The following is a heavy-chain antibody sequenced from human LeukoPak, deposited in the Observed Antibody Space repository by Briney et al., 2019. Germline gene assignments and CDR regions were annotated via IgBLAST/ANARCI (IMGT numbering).Heavy chain of an antibody. Sequence: HTGGSLRLSCAASGFTFDDYAMHWVRQAPGKGLEWVSGISWNSGSIGYADSVKGRFTISRDNAKNSLYLQMNSLRAEDTAVYYCARDGITMVRGVISWFDPWGQGTLVTVSS. CDR3: ARDGITMVRGVISWFDP. D-gene: IGHD3-10*01. J-gene: IGHJ5*02. CDR2: ISWNSGSI. CDR1: GFTFDDYA. V-gene: IGHV3-9*01.